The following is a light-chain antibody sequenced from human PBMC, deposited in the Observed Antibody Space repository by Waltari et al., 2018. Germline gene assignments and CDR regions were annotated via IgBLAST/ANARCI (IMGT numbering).Light chain of an antibody. CDR1: SSNIGAGYD. CDR2: GNS. CDR3: QSYDSSLSGYV. J-gene: IGLJ1*01. Sequence: QSVLTQPPSVSGAPGQRVTISCTGRSSNIGAGYDVPRYQQLPGTAPKLLIYGNSNRPSGVPDRFSGSKSGTSASLAITGLQAEDEADYYCQSYDSSLSGYVFGTGTKVTVL. V-gene: IGLV1-40*01.